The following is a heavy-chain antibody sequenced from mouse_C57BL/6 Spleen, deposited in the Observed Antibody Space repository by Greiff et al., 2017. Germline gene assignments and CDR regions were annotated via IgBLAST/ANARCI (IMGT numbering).Heavy chain of an antibody. J-gene: IGHJ2*01. CDR1: GYAFSSSW. D-gene: IGHD2-3*01. CDR3: ARDGYCLSFDC. CDR2: IYPGDGDT. Sequence: VQLMESGPELVKPGASVKISCKASGYAFSSSWMNWVKQRPGKGLEWIGRIYPGDGDTNYNGKFKGKATLTADKSSSTAYMQLRSLTSEDSAVYFCARDGYCLSFDCWGKGTTLTVSS. V-gene: IGHV1-82*01.